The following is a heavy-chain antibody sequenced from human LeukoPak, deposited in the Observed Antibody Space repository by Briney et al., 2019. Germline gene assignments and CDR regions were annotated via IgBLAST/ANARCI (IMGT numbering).Heavy chain of an antibody. CDR1: GFTVSSNY. J-gene: IGHJ4*02. CDR3: ARDAQMSAAAYYFDY. CDR2: IYTGGTT. D-gene: IGHD6-13*01. V-gene: IGHV3-53*01. Sequence: PGGSLRLSCAASGFTVSSNYMSWVRQAPGKGLEWVSVIYTGGTTYYADSVKGRFTISRDNSKNTLYLQMYSLRAEDTAVYYCARDAQMSAAAYYFDYWGQGTLVTVSS.